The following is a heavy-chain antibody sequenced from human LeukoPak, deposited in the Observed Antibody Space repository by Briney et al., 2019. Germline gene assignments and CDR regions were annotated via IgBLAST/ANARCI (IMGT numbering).Heavy chain of an antibody. CDR1: GFTFSSYS. CDR3: ARAWLDVDGMDV. D-gene: IGHD5-12*01. J-gene: IGHJ6*02. V-gene: IGHV3-21*01. CDR2: ISSSSSYI. Sequence: GGSLRLSCAASGFTFSSYSMNWVRQAPGKGLEWVSSISSSSSYIYYADSVKGRFTISRDNAKNSLYLQMNSLRAEDTAVYYCARAWLDVDGMDVWGQGTTVTVSS.